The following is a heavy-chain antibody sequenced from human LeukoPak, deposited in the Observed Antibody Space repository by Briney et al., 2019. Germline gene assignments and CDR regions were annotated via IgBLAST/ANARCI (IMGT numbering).Heavy chain of an antibody. D-gene: IGHD1-26*01. V-gene: IGHV1-69*13. CDR1: GGTFSSYA. J-gene: IGHJ6*03. CDR3: ASQFGVIVGAKEYYYYYMDV. CDR2: ITPIFGTA. Sequence: SVKVSCKASGGTFSSYAISWVRQAPGQGLEWMGGITPIFGTANYAQKFQGRVTITADESTSTAYMELSSLRSEDTAVYYCASQFGVIVGAKEYYYYYMDVWGKGTTVTVSS.